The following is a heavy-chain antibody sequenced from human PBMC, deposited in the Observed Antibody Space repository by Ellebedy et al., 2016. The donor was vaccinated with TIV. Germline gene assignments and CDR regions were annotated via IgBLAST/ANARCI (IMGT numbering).Heavy chain of an antibody. J-gene: IGHJ5*02. V-gene: IGHV1-46*01. CDR3: ASVRGAATWFDP. CDR2: INPSGGST. Sequence: ASVKVSXXASGYTFTSYYMHWVRQAPGQGLEWMGIINPSGGSTSYAQKFQGRVTMTRDTSTSTVYMELSSLRSEDTAVYYCASVRGAATWFDPWGQGTLVTVSS. CDR1: GYTFTSYY. D-gene: IGHD3-10*01.